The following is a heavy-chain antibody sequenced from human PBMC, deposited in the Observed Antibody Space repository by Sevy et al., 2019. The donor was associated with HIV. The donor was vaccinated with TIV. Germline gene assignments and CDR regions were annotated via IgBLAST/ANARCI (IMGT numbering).Heavy chain of an antibody. V-gene: IGHV3-48*02. D-gene: IGHD3-22*01. Sequence: GGSLRLSCAASGFSIADYSMNWVRQAPGKGLEWVAHIRSGPGIIFYADSVRGRFTISRDNGKNSVYLQMNSLTDDDTAVYYCARDMYYFSSCGSQGFDNWGQRTLVTVSS. CDR2: IRSGPGII. J-gene: IGHJ4*02. CDR3: ARDMYYFSSCGSQGFDN. CDR1: GFSIADYS.